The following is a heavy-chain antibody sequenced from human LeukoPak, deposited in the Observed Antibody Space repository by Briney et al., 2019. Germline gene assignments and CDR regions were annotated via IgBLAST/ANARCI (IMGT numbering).Heavy chain of an antibody. D-gene: IGHD1-26*01. CDR2: FYYSGST. V-gene: IGHV4-39*01. Sequence: KPSETLSLTCTVSGGSISSSSHYWDWVRQPPGKGLEWIGSFYYSGSTYYNPSLKSRVTISIDTSKNQFSLKLSSVTAADTAVYYCARRNYLYSGSYYYYYGMDVWGQGTTVTVSS. CDR3: ARRNYLYSGSYYYYYGMDV. CDR1: GGSISSSSHY. J-gene: IGHJ6*02.